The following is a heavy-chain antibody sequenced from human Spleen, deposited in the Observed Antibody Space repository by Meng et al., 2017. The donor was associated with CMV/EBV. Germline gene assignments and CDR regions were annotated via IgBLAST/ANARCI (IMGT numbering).Heavy chain of an antibody. Sequence: GESLKISCAASGFTFSSYEMNWVRQAPGKGLEWVSHISRSATTRYYADSVKGRFTISRDNAKNSLYLQMNSLSAEDTAVYYCARDVTLQDLEWLSYYGLDVWGQGTTVTVSS. CDR3: ARDVTLQDLEWLSYYGLDV. J-gene: IGHJ6*02. CDR1: GFTFSSYE. V-gene: IGHV3-48*03. D-gene: IGHD3-3*01. CDR2: ISRSATTR.